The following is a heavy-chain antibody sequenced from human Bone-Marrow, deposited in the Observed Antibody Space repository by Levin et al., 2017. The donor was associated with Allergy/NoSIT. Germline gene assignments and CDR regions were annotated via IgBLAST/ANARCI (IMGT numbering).Heavy chain of an antibody. Sequence: SLKISCVASGFSFDNYAMHWVRQASGKGLEWVAGISWDSGSREYADSVKGRFTISRDNANKSLYLQMNSLTVEDTALYYCAKEPTETYYLDFWGQGTLVSVSS. CDR3: AKEPTETYYLDF. J-gene: IGHJ4*02. D-gene: IGHD1-26*01. CDR2: ISWDSGSR. V-gene: IGHV3-9*01. CDR1: GFSFDNYA.